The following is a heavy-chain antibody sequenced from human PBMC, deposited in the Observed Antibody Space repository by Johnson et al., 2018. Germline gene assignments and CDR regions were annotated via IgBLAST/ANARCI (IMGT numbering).Heavy chain of an antibody. Sequence: VQLVESGAEVKKPGSSVKVSCKASGGTFSSYAISWVRQAPGQGLEWMGGIIPIFGTANYAQKFQGRVTITADESTSTAYMELSSLSSEDTAVYYCARPDIVVVPATTVYGMDVWGQGTTVTVS. J-gene: IGHJ6*02. CDR1: GGTFSSYA. CDR3: ARPDIVVVPATTVYGMDV. D-gene: IGHD2-2*01. V-gene: IGHV1-69*01. CDR2: IIPIFGTA.